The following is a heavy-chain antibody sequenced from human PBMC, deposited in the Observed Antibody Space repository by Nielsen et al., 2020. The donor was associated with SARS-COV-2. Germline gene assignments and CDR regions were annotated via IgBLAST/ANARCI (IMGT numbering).Heavy chain of an antibody. Sequence: SETLSLTCTVSGGSFSSYYWSWIRQSPGKGLEWIGYIHYSGSTNYNPSLKSRVTMSVHTSKNQFSLKLSSVTAADTAVYYCARSPYDFWSGWDYYYYMDVWGKGTTVTISS. J-gene: IGHJ6*03. V-gene: IGHV4-59*12. CDR2: IHYSGST. CDR1: GGSFSSYY. CDR3: ARSPYDFWSGWDYYYYMDV. D-gene: IGHD3-3*01.